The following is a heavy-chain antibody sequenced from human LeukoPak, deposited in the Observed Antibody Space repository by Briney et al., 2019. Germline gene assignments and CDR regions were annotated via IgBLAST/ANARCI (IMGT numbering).Heavy chain of an antibody. CDR1: GFIFSSYA. D-gene: IGHD1-26*01. CDR2: ISGSGGGT. CDR3: AKDPPIVGATGWFDY. Sequence: GGSLGLSCAASGFIFSSYAMSWVRQAPGKGLEWVSPISGSGGGTYYADSVKGRFTISRDNSKNTLYLQMNSLRAEDTAVYYCAKDPPIVGATGWFDYWGQGTLVTVSS. V-gene: IGHV3-23*01. J-gene: IGHJ4*02.